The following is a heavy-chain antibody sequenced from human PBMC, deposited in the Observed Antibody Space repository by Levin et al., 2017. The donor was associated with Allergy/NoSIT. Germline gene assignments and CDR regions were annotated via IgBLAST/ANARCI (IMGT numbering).Heavy chain of an antibody. J-gene: IGHJ4*02. CDR1: GGSISSAGYY. V-gene: IGHV4-61*02. CDR2: IYVTGST. D-gene: IGHD4-11*01. CDR3: ASTIKALTTPDEGLDY. Sequence: SQTLSLTCTVSGGSISSAGYYWSWIRQPAGKGLEWVGRIYVTGSTNYNPSLKSRVTISIDTSKSQFSLRLSSVTAADTAVYYCASTIKALTTPDEGLDYWGRGTLVTVSS.